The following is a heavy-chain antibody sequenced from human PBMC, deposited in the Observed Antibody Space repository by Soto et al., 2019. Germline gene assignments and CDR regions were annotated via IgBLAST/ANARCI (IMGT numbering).Heavy chain of an antibody. V-gene: IGHV1-69*12. CDR3: ARALEEYYYDSSGYYSAH. CDR1: GGTFSTYA. CDR2: IIPIFVTA. Sequence: QVQLVQSGAEVKKPGSSVKVSCKASGGTFSTYAITWVRQAPGQGLEWMGGIIPIFVTAHYAQRFQGRVTITEDDSTSKAYMELSSLRSEDTAVYYCARALEEYYYDSSGYYSAHWGQGTLVTVSS. D-gene: IGHD3-22*01. J-gene: IGHJ4*02.